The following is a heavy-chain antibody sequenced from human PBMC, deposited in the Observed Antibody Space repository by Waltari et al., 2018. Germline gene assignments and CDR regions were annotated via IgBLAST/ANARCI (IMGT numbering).Heavy chain of an antibody. CDR3: AREYSRICFHALDG. D-gene: IGHD6-13*01. CDR2: IKYEGRIK. CDR1: GFTLGNYG. V-gene: IGHV3-33*05. J-gene: IGHJ6*02. Sequence: QVHVVESGGGVVQPGGSLRLSCAASGFTLGNYGMHWVRQAPGKGLEWGAVIKYEGRIKNYADAVKGRFTISRENSKNTLYLEMKSLRAEDTAVYYCAREYSRICFHALDGWGQGTAVTVSS.